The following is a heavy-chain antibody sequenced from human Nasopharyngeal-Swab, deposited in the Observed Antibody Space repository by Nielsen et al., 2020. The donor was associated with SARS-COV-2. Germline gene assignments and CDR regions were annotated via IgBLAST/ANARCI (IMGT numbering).Heavy chain of an antibody. CDR2: IYPGDSDT. CDR1: GYSFTSYW. D-gene: IGHD3-16*01. CDR3: ARLIRSQGYYYYMDV. J-gene: IGHJ6*03. V-gene: IGHV5-51*01. Sequence: GESQISWKGSGYSFTSYWIGWVRQMPGKGLEWMGIIYPGDSDTRYSPSFQGQVTISADKSISTAYLQWSSLKASDTAMYYCARLIRSQGYYYYMDVWGKGTTVTVSS.